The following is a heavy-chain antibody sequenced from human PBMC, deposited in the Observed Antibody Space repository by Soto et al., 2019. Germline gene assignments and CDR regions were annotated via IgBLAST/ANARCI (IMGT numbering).Heavy chain of an antibody. V-gene: IGHV4-34*01. Sequence: QVQLQQWGAGLLKPSETLSLTCAVYGGSFSGYYWSWIRQPPRKGLEWIGEINHSGSTNYNPSLKSRVTISVDTSKNQFSLKLSSVTDADTAVYYCARGSRDTLRWFGELLKGFDYWGQGTLVTVSS. J-gene: IGHJ4*02. CDR2: INHSGST. CDR1: GGSFSGYY. CDR3: ARGSRDTLRWFGELLKGFDY. D-gene: IGHD3-10*01.